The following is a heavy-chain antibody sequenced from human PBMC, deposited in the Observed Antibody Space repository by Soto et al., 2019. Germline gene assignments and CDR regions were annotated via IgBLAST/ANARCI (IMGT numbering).Heavy chain of an antibody. J-gene: IGHJ4*02. CDR2: INAGNGNT. V-gene: IGHV1-3*01. D-gene: IGHD3-22*01. Sequence: QVQLVQSGAEVKKPGASVKVSCKASGYTFTSYAMHWVRQAPGQRLDWMGWINAGNGNTKYSQKLQGRVTITRDTSASTAYMELSSLRSEDTAVYYCARTSGYYWYDYWGQGTLVTVSS. CDR1: GYTFTSYA. CDR3: ARTSGYYWYDY.